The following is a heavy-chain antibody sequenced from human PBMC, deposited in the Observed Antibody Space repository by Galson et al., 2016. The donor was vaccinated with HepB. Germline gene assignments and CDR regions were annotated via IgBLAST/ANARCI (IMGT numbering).Heavy chain of an antibody. D-gene: IGHD5-18*01. CDR3: ARERGEASWIPVNWFDA. CDR2: LYTNGNT. V-gene: IGHV4-61*02. CDR1: GGSISSGSYY. Sequence: TLSLTCTVSGGSISSGSYYWSWVRQPAGKGLEWIGRLYTNGNTNYNPSLKSRVTISVDTSRNQFSLRLSSVTAADTAVYYCARERGEASWIPVNWFDAWGQGTLGTVSS. J-gene: IGHJ5*02.